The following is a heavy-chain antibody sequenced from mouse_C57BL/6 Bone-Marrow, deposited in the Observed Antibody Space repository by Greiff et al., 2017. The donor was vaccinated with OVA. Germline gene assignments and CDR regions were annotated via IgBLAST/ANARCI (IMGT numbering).Heavy chain of an antibody. D-gene: IGHD2-4*01. V-gene: IGHV5-17*01. CDR3: ARPIYYDYAWFAY. CDR2: ISRGSSTI. J-gene: IGHJ3*01. CDR1: GFTFSDYG. Sequence: EVQLVESGGGLVKPGGSLKLSCAASGFTFSDYGMHWVRQAPEKGLEWVAYISRGSSTIYYADTVKGRFTISRDNAKNTLFLQMASLRSEATAMYYCARPIYYDYAWFAYWGQGTLVTVSA.